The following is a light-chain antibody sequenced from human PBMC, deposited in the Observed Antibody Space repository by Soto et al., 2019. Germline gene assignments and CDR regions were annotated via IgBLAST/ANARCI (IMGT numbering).Light chain of an antibody. Sequence: DIQITQSPSTLSASVGDIVTSTCLASQSISSWLAWYQQKPGKAPKLLIYDASSLESGVPSRFSGSGSGTEFTLTISSLQPDDFATYYCQQYNSYSWTFGQGTKVDIK. CDR2: DAS. V-gene: IGKV1-5*01. CDR3: QQYNSYSWT. CDR1: QSISSW. J-gene: IGKJ1*01.